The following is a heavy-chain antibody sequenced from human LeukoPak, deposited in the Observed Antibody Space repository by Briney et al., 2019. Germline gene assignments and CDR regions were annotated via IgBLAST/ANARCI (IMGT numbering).Heavy chain of an antibody. Sequence: GRSLRLSRTGFGFNFRDYAMSWFRQAPGKGLEWGGFIRSKAYGGATEYAASVQGRFTITRAHSITIATLQTNSLKTEATAEYYCRRGPIQLWLHNGTDVSSQRTSVTLPS. V-gene: IGHV3-49*03. D-gene: IGHD5-24*01. CDR2: IRSKAYGGAT. CDR1: GFNFRDYA. CDR3: RRGPIQLWLHNGTDV. J-gene: IGHJ6*02.